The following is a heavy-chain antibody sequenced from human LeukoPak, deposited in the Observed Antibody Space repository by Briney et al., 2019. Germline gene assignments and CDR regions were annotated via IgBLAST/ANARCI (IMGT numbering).Heavy chain of an antibody. V-gene: IGHV3-11*05. Sequence: PGGSLRLSCAASVFTFSDYYMSWISQAPGKGLEWVSYISSSSSYTKYADSVKGRFTISRDNAKKSLYLQMNSLRVEDTGVYYCARDRAQWLLRFAFDDWGQGTLVTVSS. CDR3: ARDRAQWLLRFAFDD. D-gene: IGHD6-19*01. J-gene: IGHJ4*02. CDR1: VFTFSDYY. CDR2: ISSSSSYT.